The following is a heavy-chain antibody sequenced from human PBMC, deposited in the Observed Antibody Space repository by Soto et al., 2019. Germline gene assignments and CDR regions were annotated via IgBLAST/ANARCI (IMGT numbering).Heavy chain of an antibody. CDR1: FGSISSSSYF. Sequence: PSQTLSLTCPVSFGSISSSSYFWGCVLQPPLKGLEWIGSMYWSGSTYYNPSLKSRVTISVDTSKNQFSLKLSSVTAADTAVYYCARHGERTIRSLNWFDHWGQGTLVTVSS. CDR3: ARHGERTIRSLNWFDH. CDR2: MYWSGST. V-gene: IGHV4-39*01. D-gene: IGHD4-17*01. J-gene: IGHJ5*02.